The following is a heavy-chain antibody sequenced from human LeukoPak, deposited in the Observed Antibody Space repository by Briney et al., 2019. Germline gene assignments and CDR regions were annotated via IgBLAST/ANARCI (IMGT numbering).Heavy chain of an antibody. V-gene: IGHV1-46*01. D-gene: IGHD3-10*01. CDR1: GYTFTNYY. CDR2: INLIAGLT. J-gene: IGHJ4*02. Sequence: ASVKVSCKASGYTFTNYYIHWLRQAPGQGPEWMGMINLIAGLTHYAPKFQGRITMTRDTSTSTVYMELSSLGSEDTAVYYCARQQGVQYLNFDYWGQGVLVTVSS. CDR3: ARQQGVQYLNFDY.